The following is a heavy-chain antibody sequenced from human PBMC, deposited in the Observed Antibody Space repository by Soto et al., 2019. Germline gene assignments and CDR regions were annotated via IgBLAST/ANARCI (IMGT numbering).Heavy chain of an antibody. V-gene: IGHV4-4*08. J-gene: IGHJ4*02. CDR3: AREVVGNTWPGIFDS. Sequence: PSETLSLTCSISDDSIGPYHWTWIRQTPRKELQWIGYVYTSGSTKYNSSLKSRVTISLDASNSQFSLTMSSVTAADTGVYYCAREVVGNTWPGIFDSWGRGTLVTVSS. CDR1: DDSIGPYH. CDR2: VYTSGST.